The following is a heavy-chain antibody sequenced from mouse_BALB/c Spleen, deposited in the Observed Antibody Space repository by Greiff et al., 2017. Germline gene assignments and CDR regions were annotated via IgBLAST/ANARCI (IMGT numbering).Heavy chain of an antibody. D-gene: IGHD2-1*01. V-gene: IGHV5-17*02. CDR1: GFTFSSFG. Sequence: DVHLVESGGGLVQPGGSRKLSCAGSGFTFSSFGMHWVRQAPEKGLEWVAYISSGSSTIYYADTVKGRFTISRDNPKNTLFLQMTSLRSEDTAMYYCARGGVYYGNPYAMDYWGQGTSVTVSS. CDR3: ARGGVYYGNPYAMDY. J-gene: IGHJ4*01. CDR2: ISSGSSTI.